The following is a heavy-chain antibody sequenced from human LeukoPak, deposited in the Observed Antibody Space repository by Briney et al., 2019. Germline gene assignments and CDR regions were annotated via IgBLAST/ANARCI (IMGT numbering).Heavy chain of an antibody. CDR3: ASLGPYYDFWSGYFSAEYFQH. D-gene: IGHD3-3*01. J-gene: IGHJ1*01. CDR1: GYSISSGYY. V-gene: IGHV4-38-2*01. Sequence: SETLTLSCAVSGYSISSGYYWGWRRQPPGKRVEWIGSIYHSGSTYYKPSLKSRVTISVDTSKNQFSLELSSVTAADTAVYYCASLGPYYDFWSGYFSAEYFQHWGQGTLVTVSS. CDR2: IYHSGST.